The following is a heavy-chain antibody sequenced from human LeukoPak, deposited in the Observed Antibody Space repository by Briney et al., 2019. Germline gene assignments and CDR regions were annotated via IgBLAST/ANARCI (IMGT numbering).Heavy chain of an antibody. V-gene: IGHV1-69*05. CDR1: GGTFSSSA. J-gene: IGHJ4*02. CDR3: ARSAVRDYYDSSGYYGYFDY. CDR2: IIPIIGAA. D-gene: IGHD3-22*01. Sequence: GSSVKVSCKASGGTFSSSAISWVRRAPGQGLGWLGGIIPIIGAAESAPKFQGRVTITTDESTSTAYLELSSLRSEDTAVYYCARSAVRDYYDSSGYYGYFDYWGQGTLVTVSS.